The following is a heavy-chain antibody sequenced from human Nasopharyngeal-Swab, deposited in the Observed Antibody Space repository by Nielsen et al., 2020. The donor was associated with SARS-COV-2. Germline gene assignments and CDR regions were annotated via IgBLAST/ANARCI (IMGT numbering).Heavy chain of an antibody. J-gene: IGHJ4*02. CDR2: ITGNGDTT. CDR1: GFTFSSYS. CDR3: AKKYGTRGWYVGLDY. Sequence: GESLKISCAASGFTFSSYSMSWLRQAPGKGLEWVSTITGNGDTTYYADSVKGRFTISRNNSENTLYLQMNSLRAEDTALYYCAKKYGTRGWYVGLDYWGQGTQVTVSS. D-gene: IGHD6-19*01. V-gene: IGHV3-23*01.